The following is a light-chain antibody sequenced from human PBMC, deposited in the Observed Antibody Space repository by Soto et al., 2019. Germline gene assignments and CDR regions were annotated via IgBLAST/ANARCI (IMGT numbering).Light chain of an antibody. CDR3: QQRSDWPLT. V-gene: IGKV3-11*01. J-gene: IGKJ4*01. CDR1: QSISTY. CDR2: DVS. Sequence: EIVLTQSPATLSLSPGERATLSCRASQSISTYLAWYQQKLGQAPRLLIYDVSNRATGIPVRFSGSGSGTDFTLTISSLEPEDFAIYYCQQRSDWPLTFGGGTKVEIK.